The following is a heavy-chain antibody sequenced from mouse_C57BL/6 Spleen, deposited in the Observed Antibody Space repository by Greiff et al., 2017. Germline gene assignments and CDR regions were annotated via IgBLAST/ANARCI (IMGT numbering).Heavy chain of an antibody. CDR2: IYPGNSDT. J-gene: IGHJ4*01. CDR3: TEGAMDY. V-gene: IGHV1-5*01. CDR1: GYTFTSYW. Sequence: VHVKQSGTVLARPGASVKMSCKTSGYTFTSYWMHWVKQRPGQGLEWIGAIYPGNSDTSYNQKFKGKDKLTAVTSASTAYMELSSLTNEDSAVXYCTEGAMDYWGQGTSVTVSS.